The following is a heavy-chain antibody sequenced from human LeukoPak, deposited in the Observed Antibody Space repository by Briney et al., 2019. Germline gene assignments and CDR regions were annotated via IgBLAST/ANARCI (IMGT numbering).Heavy chain of an antibody. J-gene: IGHJ3*02. Sequence: GGSLRLTCEASGFTFSNSYMSWVRQAPGKGLEWVAIINPDGSQGSYVDSVKGRFAISRDNALNSLFLQMNSLSAEDTAVYYCARDPAYGALDIWGQGTTVTVSS. V-gene: IGHV3-7*01. CDR3: ARDPAYGALDI. CDR2: INPDGSQG. CDR1: GFTFSNSY. D-gene: IGHD2-21*01.